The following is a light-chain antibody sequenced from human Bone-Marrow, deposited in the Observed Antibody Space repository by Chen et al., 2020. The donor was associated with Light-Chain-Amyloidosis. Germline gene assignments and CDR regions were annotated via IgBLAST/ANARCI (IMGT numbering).Light chain of an antibody. V-gene: IGLV3-21*02. J-gene: IGLJ3*02. CDR2: DDS. CDR1: NIGSTS. Sequence: SYVLTQPSSVSVAPGQTATIACGGNNIGSTSVHWYQQTPGQAPLLVVYDDSDRPSGIPERWSGSSSGSTATLTISRVEAGDEADYYCQVWDRSSDRPVFGGGTKLTVL. CDR3: QVWDRSSDRPV.